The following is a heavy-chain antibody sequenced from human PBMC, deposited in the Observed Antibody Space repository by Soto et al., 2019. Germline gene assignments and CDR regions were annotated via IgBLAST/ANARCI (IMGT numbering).Heavy chain of an antibody. J-gene: IGHJ6*01. CDR2: IYYSGST. CDR1: VGSISIGDYY. V-gene: IGHV4-30-4*01. Sequence: PSEALSVTCTFSVGSISIGDYYWSWIRQPPGKGLEWIGYIYYSGSTYYNPSLKSRVTISVDTSKNQFSLKLSSVTAADTAVYYCARAKALYGMDVWGQGTTVTVSS. CDR3: ARAKALYGMDV.